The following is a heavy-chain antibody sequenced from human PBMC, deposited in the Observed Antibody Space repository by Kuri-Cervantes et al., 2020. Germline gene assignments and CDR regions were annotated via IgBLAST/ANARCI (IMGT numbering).Heavy chain of an antibody. CDR1: GFTFSDYY. CDR3: AKELAAGGSGAFDV. CDR2: ISSSGSTI. Sequence: GESLKISCAASGFTFSDYYMSWIRQAPGKGLEWVSYISSSGSTIYYADSVKGRFTISRDNSKSTLYLQMNSLRAEDTALYYCAKELAAGGSGAFDVWGQGTLVTVSS. D-gene: IGHD6-13*01. J-gene: IGHJ3*01. V-gene: IGHV3-11*01.